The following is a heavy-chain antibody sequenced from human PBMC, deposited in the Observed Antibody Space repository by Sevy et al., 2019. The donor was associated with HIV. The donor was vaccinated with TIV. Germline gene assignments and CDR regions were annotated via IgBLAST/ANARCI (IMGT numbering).Heavy chain of an antibody. Sequence: GGSLRLSCAASGFTFSSYGMHWVRQAPGKGLEWVAFIWYDGSDKDYADSVKGRFDISRDNSKNTLYLQLNTLRIEDTAVYYCASDILTGSDYWGQGTLVTVSS. CDR1: GFTFSSYG. V-gene: IGHV3-30*02. CDR3: ASDILTGSDY. CDR2: IWYDGSDK. D-gene: IGHD3-9*01. J-gene: IGHJ4*02.